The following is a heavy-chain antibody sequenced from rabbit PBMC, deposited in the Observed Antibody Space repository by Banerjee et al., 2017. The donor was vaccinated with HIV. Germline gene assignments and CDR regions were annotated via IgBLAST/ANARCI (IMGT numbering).Heavy chain of an antibody. CDR2: IYNGDGST. Sequence: QSLEESGGDLVKPGASLTLTCTASGFSFSSNYYMCWVRQAPGKGLEWIACIYNGDGSTYYASWAKGRFTISKTSSTTVTLQMTSLTAADTATYFCARGLVAGVLDLWGQGTLVTVS. V-gene: IGHV1S40*01. D-gene: IGHD3-3*01. J-gene: IGHJ3*01. CDR1: GFSFSSNYY. CDR3: ARGLVAGVLDL.